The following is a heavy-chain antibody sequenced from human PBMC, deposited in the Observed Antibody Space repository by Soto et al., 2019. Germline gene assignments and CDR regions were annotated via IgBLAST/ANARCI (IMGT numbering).Heavy chain of an antibody. Sequence: QERLVESGGGVAQPGRSLRVSCVASGFTFSSYGMHWVRQSPGKGLEWVAVIWYDGSNTKYADSVRGRFTISRDNAKNTLNLRMNSLRLEDTAVYYCARDPGTSSWYAERPTNQNYQHGMDVWGQGTTVTVSS. D-gene: IGHD6-13*01. J-gene: IGHJ6*02. CDR2: IWYDGSNT. CDR3: ARDPGTSSWYAERPTNQNYQHGMDV. V-gene: IGHV3-33*01. CDR1: GFTFSSYG.